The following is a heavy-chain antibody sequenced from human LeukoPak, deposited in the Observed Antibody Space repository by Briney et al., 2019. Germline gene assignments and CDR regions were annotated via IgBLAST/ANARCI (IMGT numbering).Heavy chain of an antibody. Sequence: GGSLRLSCAASGFTFSNAWMSWVRQAPGKGLEWVGRIKSKTDGCTTDYAATVKDRFTISRDDSKNTLYLQMNSLKTEDTAVYYCTTDTVCTSCYSPKYYYYYGMDVWGQGTTVTVSS. CDR2: IKSKTDGCTT. CDR1: GFTFSNAW. CDR3: TTDTVCTSCYSPKYYYYYGMDV. D-gene: IGHD2-2*02. V-gene: IGHV3-15*01. J-gene: IGHJ6*02.